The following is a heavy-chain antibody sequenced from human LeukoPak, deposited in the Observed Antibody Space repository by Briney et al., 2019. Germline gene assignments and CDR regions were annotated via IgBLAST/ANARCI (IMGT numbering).Heavy chain of an antibody. J-gene: IGHJ4*02. Sequence: GGSLRLSCAASGFTFSSYSMNWVRQAPGKGLEWISYVSSGSSTIYHADSVKGRFTISRDNAKNSLYLQMNSLRAEDTAVYYCARVGGYFDWLLYYYWGQGTLVTVSS. CDR3: ARVGGYFDWLLYYY. V-gene: IGHV3-48*04. D-gene: IGHD3-9*01. CDR2: VSSGSSTI. CDR1: GFTFSSYS.